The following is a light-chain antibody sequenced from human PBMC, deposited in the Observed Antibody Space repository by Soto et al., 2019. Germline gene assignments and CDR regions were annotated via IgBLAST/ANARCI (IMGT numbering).Light chain of an antibody. CDR3: QKHNSAPPVN. V-gene: IGKV1-27*01. J-gene: IGKJ3*01. CDR1: QVINNY. Sequence: DIQMTQSPSSLSASVGDRVTISCRASQVINNYLAWYQQKPWKAPKLLIYAASTLQSGVPSLFSGSGSGTDFTLTIIRLQPEDVATYYCQKHNSAPPVNFGPGTKVGV. CDR2: AAS.